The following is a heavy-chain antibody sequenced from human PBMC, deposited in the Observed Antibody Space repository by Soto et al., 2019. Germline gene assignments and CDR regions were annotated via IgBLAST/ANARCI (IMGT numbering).Heavy chain of an antibody. CDR1: GFTFSSYA. CDR2: ISGSGGST. V-gene: IGHV3-23*01. Sequence: EVQLLESGGGLVQPGGSLRLSCAASGFTFSSYAMSWVRQAPGKGLEWVSAISGSGGSTYYADSVKGRFTISRDNSKNTLYLQMNSLRAEDTAVYYCAKDEGYDYVWGSYRGGFDYWGQGTLVTVSS. CDR3: AKDEGYDYVWGSYRGGFDY. D-gene: IGHD3-16*02. J-gene: IGHJ4*02.